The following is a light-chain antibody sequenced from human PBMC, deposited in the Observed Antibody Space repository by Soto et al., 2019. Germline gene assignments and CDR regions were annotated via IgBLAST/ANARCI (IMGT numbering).Light chain of an antibody. Sequence: EIVMTQSPSTLSVSPGERATLSCRASQSVSSNLAWYQQKPGQAPRLLIYDASNRATGVSARFSGSGSGTDFTLTISSLEPEDFAVYYCHQRSSWPRGTFGQGTKVDIK. CDR1: QSVSSN. V-gene: IGKV3-11*01. CDR3: HQRSSWPRGT. J-gene: IGKJ1*01. CDR2: DAS.